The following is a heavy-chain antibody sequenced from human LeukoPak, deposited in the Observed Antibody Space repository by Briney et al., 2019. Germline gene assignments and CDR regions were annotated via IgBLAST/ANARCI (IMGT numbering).Heavy chain of an antibody. J-gene: IGHJ3*02. V-gene: IGHV3-53*01. D-gene: IGHD4-23*01. CDR1: GFTVSSNY. CDR3: ARVDVVTVGKNAFDI. Sequence: EGSLRLSCAASGFTVSSNYMSWVRQAPGKGREWVSVTYTGGSTNYADSVKGRFSISRDNSKNTLYLQMNSLRAEDTAVYYCARVDVVTVGKNAFDIWGQGTMVTVSS. CDR2: TYTGGST.